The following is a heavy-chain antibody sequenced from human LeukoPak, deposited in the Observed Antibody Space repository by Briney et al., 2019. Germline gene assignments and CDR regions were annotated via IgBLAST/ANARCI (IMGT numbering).Heavy chain of an antibody. CDR2: ISYDGSNK. CDR3: QEKYFDY. V-gene: IGHV3-30*03. J-gene: IGHJ4*02. Sequence: PGGSLRLSCAASGFAFSSYGMHWVRQAPGKGLEWVAFISYDGSNKYYADSVKGRFTISRDNSKNTLYLQMNSLRPEDTAVYYRQEKYFDYWGQGTLVTVSS. CDR1: GFAFSSYG.